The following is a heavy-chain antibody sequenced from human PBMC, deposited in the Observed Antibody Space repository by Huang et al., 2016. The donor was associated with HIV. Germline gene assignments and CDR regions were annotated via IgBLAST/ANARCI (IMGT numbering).Heavy chain of an antibody. CDR3: ARGQGGYYYYYMDV. V-gene: IGHV4-34*01. Sequence: QMQLQQWGAGLLRPSETLSLTCAVYGGSFSGYYGTWIRQPPGKGLEWIGEINHSESTNYNPSLKSRVTISVDTSRNQFSLTVTSVTAADTAVYYCARGQGGYYYYYMDVWGKGTTVTVSS. CDR1: GGSFSGYY. J-gene: IGHJ6*03. CDR2: INHSEST.